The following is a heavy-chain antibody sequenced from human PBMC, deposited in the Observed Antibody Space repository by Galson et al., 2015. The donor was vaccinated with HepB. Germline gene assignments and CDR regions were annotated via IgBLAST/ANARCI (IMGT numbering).Heavy chain of an antibody. D-gene: IGHD1-26*01. CDR1: GFTFSSYG. Sequence: SLRLSCAASGFTFSSYGMHWVCQAPGKGLEWVAVIWYDGSNKYYADSVKGRFTSSRDNSKNTLYLQMNSLRAEDTAVYYCARDNKAGRDAFDIWGQGTMVTVSS. CDR2: IWYDGSNK. CDR3: ARDNKAGRDAFDI. J-gene: IGHJ3*02. V-gene: IGHV3-33*01.